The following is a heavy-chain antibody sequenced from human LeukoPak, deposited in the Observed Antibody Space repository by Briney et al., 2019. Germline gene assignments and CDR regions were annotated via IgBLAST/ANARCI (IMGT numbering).Heavy chain of an antibody. CDR3: ASETGYSSGWYYFDY. D-gene: IGHD6-19*01. V-gene: IGHV3-7*01. Sequence: GGSLRLSCAASGLTFSSYWMNWVRQAPGKGLEWVANIKQDGSEKYYVDSVKGRFTISRDNAKSSLYLQMNSLRAEDTAVYYCASETGYSSGWYYFDYWGQGTLVTVSS. CDR1: GLTFSSYW. CDR2: IKQDGSEK. J-gene: IGHJ4*02.